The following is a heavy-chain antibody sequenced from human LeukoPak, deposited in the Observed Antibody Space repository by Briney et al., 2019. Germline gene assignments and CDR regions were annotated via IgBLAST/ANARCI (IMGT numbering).Heavy chain of an antibody. CDR1: GGSISTFY. Sequence: SETLSLTCTVSGGSISTFYWSWIQQPPGKGLEWIAYISHSGSTSYNPFLKSRVVKPVDTSKNQFSLKLSSVTAADTAVYYCARQVEGYSGYDSLDYWGQGTLVTVSS. CDR2: ISHSGST. V-gene: IGHV4-59*08. CDR3: ARQVEGYSGYDSLDY. J-gene: IGHJ4*02. D-gene: IGHD5-12*01.